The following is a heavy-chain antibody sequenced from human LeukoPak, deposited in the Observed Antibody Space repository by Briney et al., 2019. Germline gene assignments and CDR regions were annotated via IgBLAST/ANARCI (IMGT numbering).Heavy chain of an antibody. CDR1: GFTFGDYA. CDR2: VRSKIYAETT. CDR3: QKYSSSSFDF. D-gene: IGHD6-6*01. Sequence: GGSLRLSCTGSGFTFGDYAISGFRQAPGKGLEWVSFVRSKIYAETTEYAASVKGRFTISRDDSKSIAYLQMNSLKTEDTAVYYCQKYSSSSFDFWGQGTLVTVSS. J-gene: IGHJ4*02. V-gene: IGHV3-49*03.